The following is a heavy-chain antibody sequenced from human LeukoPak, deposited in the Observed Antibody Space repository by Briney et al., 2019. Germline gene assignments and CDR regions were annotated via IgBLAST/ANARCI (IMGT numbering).Heavy chain of an antibody. D-gene: IGHD3-22*01. CDR1: RYTFTEYY. J-gene: IGHJ4*02. CDR2: INPNSGGT. Sequence: SVNVTCQACRYTFTEYYMHWVRQPPGQGRAGMGWINPNSGGTNYVQKFQGRVTMTRNTSISTAYMELSRLRSDDTAVYYCARVVTAITATRYYYDSSGYYYPPYFDYWGQGTLVTVSS. CDR3: ARVVTAITATRYYYDSSGYYYPPYFDY. V-gene: IGHV1-2*02.